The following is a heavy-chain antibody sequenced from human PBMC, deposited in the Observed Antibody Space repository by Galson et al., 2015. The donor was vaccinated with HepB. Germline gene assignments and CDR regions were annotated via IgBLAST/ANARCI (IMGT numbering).Heavy chain of an antibody. CDR3: ARPVYSSGWYLDY. Sequence: QSGAEVKKPGDSLKISCKGSGYRFTTYWIGWVRQMPGKGLEWMGIIYPGDSDTRHSPSFQGQVTMSADKSISTAYLQWSSLKASDTAMYYCARPVYSSGWYLDYWGQGTLVTVSS. CDR1: GYRFTTYW. D-gene: IGHD6-19*01. V-gene: IGHV5-51*01. CDR2: IYPGDSDT. J-gene: IGHJ4*02.